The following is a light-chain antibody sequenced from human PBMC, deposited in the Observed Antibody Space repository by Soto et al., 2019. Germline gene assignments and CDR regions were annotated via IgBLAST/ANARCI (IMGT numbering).Light chain of an antibody. V-gene: IGLV2-8*01. Sequence: QSALTQPPSASGSPGQSVTISCTGTSSDVGGYNYVSWYQQHPGKAPKLMIYEVSKRPSGVPDRFSGSKSGNTASLTVSGIQAEDEADYYCSSYAGSNNSKVFGGGTKLTVL. CDR2: EVS. CDR3: SSYAGSNNSKV. CDR1: SSDVGGYNY. J-gene: IGLJ2*01.